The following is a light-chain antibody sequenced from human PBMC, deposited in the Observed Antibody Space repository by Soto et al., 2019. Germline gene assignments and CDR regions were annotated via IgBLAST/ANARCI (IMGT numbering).Light chain of an antibody. CDR1: QDIGGR. V-gene: IGKV1-12*01. CDR2: AAS. Sequence: DIQMTQSPSSVSASVGDRITITCRASQDIGGRLAWFQQKPGTAPQYLIQAASILQSGVPSRFTGSGSGTQFISHIHILQPADFESYFSLQASASPQTFGLGTKVE. CDR3: LQASASPQT. J-gene: IGKJ1*01.